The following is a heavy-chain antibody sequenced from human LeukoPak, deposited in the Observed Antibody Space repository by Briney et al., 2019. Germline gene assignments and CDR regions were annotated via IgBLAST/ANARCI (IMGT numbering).Heavy chain of an antibody. CDR2: IGIDSGNT. J-gene: IGHJ4*02. Sequence: GGSLRLSCAASGFTFSDYSMNWVRQAPGKGLEWISYIGIDSGNTNYADSVKGRFTISGVKAKNSLYLQMNSLRVEDTAVYYCARDYKYAFDNWGQGTLVTVSS. V-gene: IGHV3-48*01. D-gene: IGHD5-24*01. CDR3: ARDYKYAFDN. CDR1: GFTFSDYS.